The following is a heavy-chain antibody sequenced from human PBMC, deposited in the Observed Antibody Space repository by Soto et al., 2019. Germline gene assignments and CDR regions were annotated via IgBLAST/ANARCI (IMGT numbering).Heavy chain of an antibody. V-gene: IGHV3-23*01. CDR2: ISGSGDST. CDR3: AKERSSGWSFDY. Sequence: EVQLLESGGGLVQPGGSLRLSCAASGFTFSTYAMNWVRQAPGKGLEWVSGISGSGDSTYYADSVKGRFTVSRDNSKNTLYLQMNSLRPEDTAVFYCAKERSSGWSFDYWGQGTLVTVSS. D-gene: IGHD6-19*01. J-gene: IGHJ4*02. CDR1: GFTFSTYA.